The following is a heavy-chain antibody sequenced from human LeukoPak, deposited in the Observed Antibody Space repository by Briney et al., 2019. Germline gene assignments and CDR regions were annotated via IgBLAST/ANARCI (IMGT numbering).Heavy chain of an antibody. CDR2: IKQDGSEK. V-gene: IGHV3-7*01. CDR1: GFTFSIYW. CDR3: ARDGRGISVAGSPYGMDV. Sequence: GGSLRLSCTASGFTFSIYWMSWVRQAPGKGPEWVANIKQDGSEKYYVDSVKGRFTISRDNAKNSLYLQMNSLRAEDTAVYYCARDGRGISVAGSPYGMDVWGQGTTVTVSS. D-gene: IGHD6-19*01. J-gene: IGHJ6*02.